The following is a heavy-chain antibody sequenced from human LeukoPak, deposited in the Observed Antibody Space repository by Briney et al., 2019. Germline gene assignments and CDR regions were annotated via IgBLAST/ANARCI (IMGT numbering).Heavy chain of an antibody. CDR2: VSGSGGNT. V-gene: IGHV3-23*01. CDR3: AKGQYGAYSVWSFDY. Sequence: GGSLRLSCAASGFTFTSYAMSWVRQAPGKGLEWVSIVSGSGGNTYYADSVKGRFTISRDNSKNTLYLQMNSLRAEDTAVYYCAKGQYGAYSVWSFDYWGQGTLVTVSS. J-gene: IGHJ4*02. CDR1: GFTFTSYA. D-gene: IGHD4-23*01.